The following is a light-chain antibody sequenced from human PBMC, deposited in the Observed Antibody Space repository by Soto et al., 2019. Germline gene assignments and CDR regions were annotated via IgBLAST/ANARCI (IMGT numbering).Light chain of an antibody. CDR1: QGISSY. CDR3: QQRNSYPIT. J-gene: IGKJ5*01. CDR2: TAS. V-gene: IGKV1-9*01. Sequence: DIQLTQSPSFLSASVGDRVTITCRASQGISSYLAWYQQKPGKAPNLLIHTASTLQSGVPSRFSGSGSGTEFTLTISSLQPEDCATYYCQQRNSYPITFGQGTRLENK.